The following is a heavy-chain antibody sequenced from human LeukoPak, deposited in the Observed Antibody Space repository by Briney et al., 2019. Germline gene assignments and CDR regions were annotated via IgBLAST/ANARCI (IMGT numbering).Heavy chain of an antibody. J-gene: IGHJ6*03. CDR1: GYTFTSYA. V-gene: IGHV7-4-1*02. D-gene: IGHD3-22*01. CDR2: INTNTGNP. CDR3: ARDHDLIENYYDCYMDV. Sequence: ASVKVSCKASGYTFTSYAMNWVRQAPGQGLEWMGWINTNTGNPTYAQGFTGRFVFSLDTSVSTAYLQISSLKAEDTAVYYCARDHDLIENYYDCYMDVWGKGTTVTVSS.